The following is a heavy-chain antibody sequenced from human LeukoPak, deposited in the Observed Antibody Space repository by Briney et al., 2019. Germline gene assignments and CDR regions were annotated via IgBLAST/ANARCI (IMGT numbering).Heavy chain of an antibody. V-gene: IGHV3-20*04. CDR1: GFTFDDYG. Sequence: GGSLRLSCAASGFTFDDYGMSWVREAPGKGLEWGSGINWNGGSTGYADSVKGRFTISRDNAKNSLYLQMNSLRAEDTALYYCARDERLYDILTGYYYWGQGTLVTVSS. CDR2: INWNGGST. J-gene: IGHJ4*02. CDR3: ARDERLYDILTGYYY. D-gene: IGHD3-9*01.